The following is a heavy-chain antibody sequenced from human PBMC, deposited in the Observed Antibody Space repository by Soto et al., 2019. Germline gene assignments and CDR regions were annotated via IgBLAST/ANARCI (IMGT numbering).Heavy chain of an antibody. CDR1: GGSISSYY. CDR3: ASGYSGYDYYVDY. CDR2: IYYSGST. V-gene: IGHV4-59*01. Sequence: SETLSLTYTVSGGSISSYYWSWIRQPPGKGLEWIGYIYYSGSTNYNPSLKSRVTISVDTSKNQFSLKLSSVTAADTAVYYCASGYSGYDYYVDYWGQGTLVTVSS. J-gene: IGHJ4*02. D-gene: IGHD5-12*01.